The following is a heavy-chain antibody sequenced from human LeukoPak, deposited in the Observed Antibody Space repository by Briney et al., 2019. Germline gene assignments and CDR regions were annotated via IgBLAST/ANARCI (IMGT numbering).Heavy chain of an antibody. D-gene: IGHD1-1*01. Sequence: SETLSLTCTVSGGSISSYYWSWIRQPAGKGLEWIGRIYTSGSTNYNPSLKSRVAISGATSKNQFSLKLSSVTAADTAVYYCTRDNPGMTSTDTWGQGTLVTVSS. V-gene: IGHV4-4*07. J-gene: IGHJ4*02. CDR3: TRDNPGMTSTDT. CDR2: IYTSGST. CDR1: GGSISSYY.